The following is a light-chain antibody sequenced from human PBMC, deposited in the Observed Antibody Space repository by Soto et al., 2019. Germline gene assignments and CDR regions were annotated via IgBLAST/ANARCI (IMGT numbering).Light chain of an antibody. V-gene: IGLV2-14*01. Sequence: QSVLTQPASVSGSPGQSITISCTGTSSDVGAYNYDSWYQQYPGEAPKVIIYDVSHRPAGVSNRFSGSKSGNTASLTISGLQTQDEADYYCRSYTSASTYVFGTGNKVTVL. CDR2: DVS. CDR3: RSYTSASTYV. J-gene: IGLJ1*01. CDR1: SSDVGAYNY.